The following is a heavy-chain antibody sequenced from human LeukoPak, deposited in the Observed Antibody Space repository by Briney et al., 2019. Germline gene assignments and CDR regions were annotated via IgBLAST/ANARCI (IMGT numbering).Heavy chain of an antibody. D-gene: IGHD3-9*01. CDR3: VKEAARTGFDSFDM. J-gene: IGHJ3*02. CDR2: ISYDGSNK. V-gene: IGHV3-30*18. Sequence: GGSLRLSCAASGFTFSSYGMHWVRQAPGKGLEWVAVISYDGSNKYYADSVKGRFTISRDNSKNTLYLQMNSLRAEDTAVYYCVKEAARTGFDSFDMWGEGTMVTVS. CDR1: GFTFSSYG.